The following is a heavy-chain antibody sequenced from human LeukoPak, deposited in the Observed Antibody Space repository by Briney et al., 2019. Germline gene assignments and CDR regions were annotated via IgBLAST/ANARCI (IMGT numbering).Heavy chain of an antibody. CDR2: INPDSGGT. CDR1: GYTFTDYY. D-gene: IGHD2-2*01. V-gene: IGHV1-2*02. J-gene: IGHJ4*02. Sequence: WASVKVSCKASGYTFTDYYLHLVRQAPGQGLEWMGWINPDSGGTKYAQKFQGRVSMTRDTSVSTLYMELSSLSSDDTAVYYCARVGRSVVVPAATGAYFDYWGQGTLVTVSS. CDR3: ARVGRSVVVPAATGAYFDY.